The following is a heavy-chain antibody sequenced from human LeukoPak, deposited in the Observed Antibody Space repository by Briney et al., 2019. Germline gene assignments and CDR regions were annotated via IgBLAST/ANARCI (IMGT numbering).Heavy chain of an antibody. V-gene: IGHV3-53*01. CDR1: GFPVSSKY. J-gene: IGHJ4*02. Sequence: PGGSLRLSCAASGFPVSSKYMSWVRQAPGKGLEWVSVIYSGGGTYYAGSVKGRFTISRDNSKNTVYLQMNSLRAEDTAVYYCAGTASNPPHFDYWGQGTLVTVSS. CDR2: IYSGGGT. D-gene: IGHD4-11*01. CDR3: AGTASNPPHFDY.